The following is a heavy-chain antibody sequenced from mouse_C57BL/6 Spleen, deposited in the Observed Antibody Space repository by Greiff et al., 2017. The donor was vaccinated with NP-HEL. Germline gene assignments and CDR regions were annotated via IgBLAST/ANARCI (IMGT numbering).Heavy chain of an antibody. CDR2: IYPSDSET. CDR3: ARGFYYGSSYPFDY. Sequence: QVQLQQPGAELVRPGSSVKLSCKASGYTFTSYWMDWVKQRPGQGLEWIGNIYPSDSETHYNQKFKDKATLTVDKSSSTAYMQLSSLTSEDSAVYYCARGFYYGSSYPFDYWGQGTTLTVSS. CDR1: GYTFTSYW. J-gene: IGHJ2*01. D-gene: IGHD1-1*01. V-gene: IGHV1-61*01.